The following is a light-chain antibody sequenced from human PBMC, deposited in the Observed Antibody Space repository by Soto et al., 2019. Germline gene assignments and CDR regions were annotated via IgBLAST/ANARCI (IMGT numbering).Light chain of an antibody. V-gene: IGKV3-20*01. CDR1: QSVSSSY. CDR3: QQYGSSTPLI. CDR2: GAS. Sequence: EIVLAQSPGTLSLSPGERATLSCRASQSVSSSYLAWYQQKPGQAPRLLIYGASSRATGIPDRFSGSGSGTDFTLTISRLEPEDFAVYYCQQYGSSTPLIFGGGTKVEIK. J-gene: IGKJ4*01.